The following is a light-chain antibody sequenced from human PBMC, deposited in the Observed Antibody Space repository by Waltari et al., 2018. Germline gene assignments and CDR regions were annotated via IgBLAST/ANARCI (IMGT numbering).Light chain of an antibody. CDR2: NDK. CDR3: AAWDDSLAGVV. Sequence: QSVATQPPSASGTPGQRVTIPCSGTNFNIGGNPVNWYQQLPGTAPKLLLYNDKQRPSGVPDRFSGSKTCTSASLASSGLQSEDEADYYCAAWDDSLAGVVFGGGTHLTVL. CDR1: NFNIGGNP. J-gene: IGLJ7*01. V-gene: IGLV1-44*01.